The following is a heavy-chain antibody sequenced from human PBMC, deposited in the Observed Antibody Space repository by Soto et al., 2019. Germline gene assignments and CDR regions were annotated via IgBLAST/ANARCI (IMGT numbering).Heavy chain of an antibody. Sequence: PGGSLRLSCAASGFTFSSYGMHWVRQAPGKGLEWVAVIWYDGSNKYYADSVKGRFTISRDNSKNTLYLQMNSLRAEDTAVYYCARPGAPPPDYDFWSGSRNWYYYGMDVWGQGTTVTVSS. CDR3: ARPGAPPPDYDFWSGSRNWYYYGMDV. D-gene: IGHD3-3*01. J-gene: IGHJ6*02. CDR1: GFTFSSYG. CDR2: IWYDGSNK. V-gene: IGHV3-33*01.